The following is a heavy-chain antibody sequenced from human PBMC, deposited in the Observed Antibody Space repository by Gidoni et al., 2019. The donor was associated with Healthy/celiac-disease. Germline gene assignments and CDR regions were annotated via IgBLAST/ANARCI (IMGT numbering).Heavy chain of an antibody. D-gene: IGHD3-22*01. CDR2: IFSNDEK. V-gene: IGHV2-26*02. CDR1: GFSLSNARMG. Sequence: TLTCTVSGFSLSNARMGVSWIRQPPGKALEWLAHIFSNDEKSYSTSLKSRLTISKDTSKSQVVLTMTNMDPVDTATYYCATYAFLGGSGYWDYWGQGTLVTVSS. CDR3: ATYAFLGGSGYWDY. J-gene: IGHJ4*02.